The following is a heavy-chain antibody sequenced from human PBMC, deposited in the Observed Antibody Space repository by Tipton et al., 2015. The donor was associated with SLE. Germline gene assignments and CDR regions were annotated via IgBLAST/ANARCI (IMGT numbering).Heavy chain of an antibody. D-gene: IGHD3-10*01. V-gene: IGHV4-59*12. CDR2: IYYSGST. CDR1: GGSISSYY. CDR3: ASWGYGSGSYYTDY. J-gene: IGHJ4*02. Sequence: TLSLTCTVSGGSISSYYWSWIRQPPGKGLEWIGYIYYSGSTNYNPSLKSRVTISVDTSKNQFSLKLSSVTAADTAVYYCASWGYGSGSYYTDYWGQGTLVTVSS.